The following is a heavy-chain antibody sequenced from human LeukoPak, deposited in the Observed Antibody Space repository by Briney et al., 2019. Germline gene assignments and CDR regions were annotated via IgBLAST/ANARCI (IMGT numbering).Heavy chain of an antibody. V-gene: IGHV5-10-1*01. CDR2: INPSDSYT. CDR3: ARQTGGY. J-gene: IGHJ4*02. CDR1: GYSFTNFW. Sequence: GEPLKISCKGSGYSFTNFWISWVRQMPGKALEWMGRINPSDSYTDYSPSFQGRVTISADKSISTAYLQWNTLKASDTAMYYCARQTGGYWGQGTLVTVSS. D-gene: IGHD1-14*01.